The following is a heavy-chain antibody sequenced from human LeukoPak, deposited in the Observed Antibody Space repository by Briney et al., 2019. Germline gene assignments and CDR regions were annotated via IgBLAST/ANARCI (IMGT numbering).Heavy chain of an antibody. CDR1: GGSISSSSYY. D-gene: IGHD4-17*01. CDR3: ARVPMTTVTTRDYYYMDV. Sequence: SETLSLTCTVSGGSISSSSYYWGWIRQPPGKGLEWIGSIYYSGSTNFNPSLKSRVTISVDTSKNQFSLRLTSVTAADTAVYYCARVPMTTVTTRDYYYMDVWGKGTTVTIYS. V-gene: IGHV4-39*07. J-gene: IGHJ6*03. CDR2: IYYSGST.